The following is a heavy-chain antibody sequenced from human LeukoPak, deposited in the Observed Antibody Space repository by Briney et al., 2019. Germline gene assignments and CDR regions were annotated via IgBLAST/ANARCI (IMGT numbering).Heavy chain of an antibody. D-gene: IGHD2-15*01. CDR2: ISNDGGKK. CDR1: GFSFSRHG. V-gene: IGHV3-30*18. CDR3: AKDTPPH. Sequence: PGGSLRLSCAASGFSFSRHGIHWVRQAPGKGLEWVAVISNDGGKKNFADSVKGRFTISRDDSKNTVFLQMNSLRVEDTAVYYCAKDTPPHWGQGTLVIVSS. J-gene: IGHJ4*02.